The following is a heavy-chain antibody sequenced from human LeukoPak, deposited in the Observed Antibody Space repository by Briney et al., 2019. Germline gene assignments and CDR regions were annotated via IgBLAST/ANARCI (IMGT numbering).Heavy chain of an antibody. J-gene: IGHJ4*02. D-gene: IGHD6-13*01. V-gene: IGHV3-23*01. CDR2: ISGSGGGT. CDR3: APDLRGSAWSLDD. CDR1: GFTFSGYW. Sequence: PGGSLRLSCAASGFTFSGYWMHWVRQVPGKGLEWVSLISGSGGGTYFADSVKGRFTISRDNSKNTLYLQMDGLRAEDTAVYYCAPDLRGSAWSLDDWGQGTLVTVSS.